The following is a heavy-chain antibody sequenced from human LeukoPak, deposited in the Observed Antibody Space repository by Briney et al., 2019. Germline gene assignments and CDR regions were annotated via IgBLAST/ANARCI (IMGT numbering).Heavy chain of an antibody. CDR1: GGSISSGGYY. Sequence: PSETLSLTCTVSGGSISSGGYYWSWIRQHPGKGLEWIGYIYYSGSTYYNPSLKSRVTISVDTSKIQFSLKLSSVTAADTAVYYCARARKRNYSSFNHYYYGMDVWGQGTTVTVSS. CDR2: IYYSGST. J-gene: IGHJ6*02. CDR3: ARARKRNYSSFNHYYYGMDV. D-gene: IGHD6-6*01. V-gene: IGHV4-31*03.